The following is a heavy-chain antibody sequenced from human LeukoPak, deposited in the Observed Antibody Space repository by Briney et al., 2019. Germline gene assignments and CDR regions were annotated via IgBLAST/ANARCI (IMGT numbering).Heavy chain of an antibody. J-gene: IGHJ6*04. V-gene: IGHV3-48*03. CDR3: ARTGFATIDRLVYNYYAMDV. CDR1: GFTFSSYE. D-gene: IGHD5-12*01. CDR2: ISGGGSTI. Sequence: GGSSRLSCAASGFTFSSYEMNWVRQAPGKGLEWISYISGGGSTIYYADSVKGRFTISRDNAKNSLYLQMNSLRADDTAVYYCARTGFATIDRLVYNYYAMDVWGKGTTVTVSS.